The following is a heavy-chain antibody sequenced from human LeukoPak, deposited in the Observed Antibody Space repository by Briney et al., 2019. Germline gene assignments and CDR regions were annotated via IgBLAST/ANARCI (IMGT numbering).Heavy chain of an antibody. V-gene: IGHV3-30*02. CDR1: GFTFSSYG. J-gene: IGHJ4*02. D-gene: IGHD3-10*01. CDR2: IRYDGSNK. Sequence: PGGSLRLSCAASGFTFSSYGMHWVRQAPGKGLEWVAFIRYDGSNKYYADSVKGRFTISRDNSKNTLYLQMSSLRAEDTAVYYCTRDGFSGSYYYFDYWGQGTLVSVSS. CDR3: TRDGFSGSYYYFDY.